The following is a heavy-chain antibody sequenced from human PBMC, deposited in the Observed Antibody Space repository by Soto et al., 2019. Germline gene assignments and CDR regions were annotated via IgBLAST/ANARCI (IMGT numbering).Heavy chain of an antibody. Sequence: SETLSLTCNVSGASISGNYWSWIRQPPGKGLEWIGYIYYSGATNYNPSLESRVTISVDTPKSQFSLKLTSVTPADTAVYYCAKAGSYSGYYLNWFDPWGQGTLVTVSS. D-gene: IGHD3-22*01. CDR3: AKAGSYSGYYLNWFDP. CDR2: IYYSGAT. V-gene: IGHV4-59*01. J-gene: IGHJ5*02. CDR1: GASISGNY.